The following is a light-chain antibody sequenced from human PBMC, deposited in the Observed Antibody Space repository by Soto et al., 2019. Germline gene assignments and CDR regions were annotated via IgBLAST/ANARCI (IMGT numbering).Light chain of an antibody. CDR3: QQRSNWT. V-gene: IGKV3-11*01. J-gene: IGKJ1*01. Sequence: DIVLTQSPATLSLSPGERATLSCRASQSVISYLAWYQLKPGQAPRLLIYDASNRATGIPARFSGSGSGTDFTLTISSLEPEDFAVYYCQQRSNWTFGQGTKVEI. CDR1: QSVISY. CDR2: DAS.